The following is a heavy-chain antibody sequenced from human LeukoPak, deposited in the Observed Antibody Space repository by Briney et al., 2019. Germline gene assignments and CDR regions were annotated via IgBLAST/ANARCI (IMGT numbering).Heavy chain of an antibody. D-gene: IGHD3-16*02. CDR3: ARHDSFIPC. J-gene: IGHJ4*02. CDR2: ISDSGGST. Sequence: GGSLGLSCVASGFTFSDYAMSWVRQAPGKGLEWVSGISDSGGSTYYADSVKGRCTISRDNSKNTVSLQLNSLRAEDTAVYFCARHDSFIPCWGQGTLVTV. V-gene: IGHV3-23*01. CDR1: GFTFSDYA.